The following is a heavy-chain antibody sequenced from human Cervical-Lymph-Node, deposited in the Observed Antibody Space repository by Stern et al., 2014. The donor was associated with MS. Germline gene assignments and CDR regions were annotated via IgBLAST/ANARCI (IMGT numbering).Heavy chain of an antibody. CDR1: GYTFTNNW. CDR3: ASPPPRRKWDDPNYGMDV. J-gene: IGHJ6*02. D-gene: IGHD1-1*01. V-gene: IGHV5-51*03. CDR2: IYPDDSDI. Sequence: EVQLEESGAEVKKPGESLKISCKGSGYTFTNNWIAWVRQMPGKGLEWMGIIYPDDSDIRYSPSLQGQVTISADKSISTAYMTQSTLKAADSAVYYGASPPPRRKWDDPNYGMDVWGQGTTVTVSS.